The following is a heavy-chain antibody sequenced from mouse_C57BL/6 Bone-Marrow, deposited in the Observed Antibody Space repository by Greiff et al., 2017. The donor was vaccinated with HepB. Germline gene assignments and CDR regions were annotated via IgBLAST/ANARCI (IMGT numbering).Heavy chain of an antibody. V-gene: IGHV14-4*01. J-gene: IGHJ2*01. CDR1: GFNIKDDY. CDR2: IDPENGDT. CDR3: TTIFYGNYFDY. D-gene: IGHD2-1*01. Sequence: VQLQQSGAELVRPGASVKLSCTASGFNIKDDYMHWVKQRPEQGLEWIGWIDPENGDTEYASKFQGKATITADPSSNTAYLQLSSLTSEDTAVYYCTTIFYGNYFDYWGQGTTLTVSS.